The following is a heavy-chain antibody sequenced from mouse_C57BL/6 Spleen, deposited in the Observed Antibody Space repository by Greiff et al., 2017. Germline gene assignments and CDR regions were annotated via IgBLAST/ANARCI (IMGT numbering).Heavy chain of an antibody. Sequence: QVQLQQSGAELARPGASVKLSCKASGYTFTSYGISWVKQRTGQGLEWIGEIYPRSGNTYYNEKFKGKATLTADKSSSTAYMELRSLTSEDSAVYFCARVTTVVARYWYFDVWGTGTTVTVSS. CDR3: ARVTTVVARYWYFDV. V-gene: IGHV1-81*01. CDR1: GYTFTSYG. J-gene: IGHJ1*03. CDR2: IYPRSGNT. D-gene: IGHD1-1*01.